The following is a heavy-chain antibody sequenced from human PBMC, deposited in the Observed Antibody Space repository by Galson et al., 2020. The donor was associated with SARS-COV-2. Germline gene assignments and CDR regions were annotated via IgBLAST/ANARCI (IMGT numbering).Heavy chain of an antibody. J-gene: IGHJ4*02. Sequence: ASVKVSCKVSGYSLRKLSMHWVRQAPGTGLEWMGGFNPEDGKTIYAQKFQGRVTMTEDAFTDTAYMELRSLRSEDTATYYCATEPMITFGGVSVLDDWGQGTLVTVSS. CDR3: ATEPMITFGGVSVLDD. CDR2: FNPEDGKT. CDR1: GYSLRKLS. D-gene: IGHD3-16*01. V-gene: IGHV1-24*01.